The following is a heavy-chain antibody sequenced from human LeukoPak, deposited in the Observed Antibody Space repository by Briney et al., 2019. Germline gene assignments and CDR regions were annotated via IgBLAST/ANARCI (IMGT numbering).Heavy chain of an antibody. CDR1: GGSISGYY. J-gene: IGHJ4*02. V-gene: IGHV4-59*01. CDR2: IYYSGST. Sequence: SETLSLTCTVSGGSISGYYWSWIRQPPGKGLEWIGDIYYSGSTNYNPSLKSRVTISVDTSKNQFSLKLSSVTAADTAVYYCARALYSSWSFNYFDYWGQGTLVTVSS. CDR3: ARALYSSWSFNYFDY. D-gene: IGHD6-6*01.